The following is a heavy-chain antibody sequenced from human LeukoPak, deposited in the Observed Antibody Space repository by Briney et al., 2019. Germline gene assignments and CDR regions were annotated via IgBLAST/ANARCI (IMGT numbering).Heavy chain of an antibody. CDR3: ARVESSSWGGDAFDI. V-gene: IGHV1-2*02. CDR1: GYTFTGYY. Sequence: ASVKVSCKASGYTFTGYYMHWVRQAPGQGLEWMGWINPNSGGTNYAQKFQGRVTMTRDTSISTAYMELSRLRSGDTAVYYCARVESSSWGGDAFDIWGQGTMVTVSS. D-gene: IGHD6-13*01. CDR2: INPNSGGT. J-gene: IGHJ3*02.